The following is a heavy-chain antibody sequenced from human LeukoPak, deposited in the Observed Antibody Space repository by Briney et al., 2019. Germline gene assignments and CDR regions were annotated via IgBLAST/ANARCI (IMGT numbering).Heavy chain of an antibody. CDR2: TYYRSKWYN. J-gene: IGHJ6*02. CDR1: GDSVSSNSAA. Sequence: SQTLSLTCAISGDSVSSNSAAWNWIRQSPSRGLGWLGRTYYRSKWYNDYAVSVKSRITINPDTSKNQFSLQLNSVTPEDTAVYYCARDEIAARPNYYYGMDVWGQGTTVTVSS. V-gene: IGHV6-1*01. CDR3: ARDEIAARPNYYYGMDV. D-gene: IGHD6-6*01.